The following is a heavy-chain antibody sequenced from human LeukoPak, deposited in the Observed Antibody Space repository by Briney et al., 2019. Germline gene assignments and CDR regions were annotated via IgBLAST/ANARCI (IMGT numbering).Heavy chain of an antibody. CDR1: GGSISSYY. Sequence: SETLSLTCTVSGGSISSYYWSWIRQPPGKGLEWIGYIYYSGSTNYNPSLKSRVTISVDTSKNQFSLKLSSVTAADTAVYYCARELRDGIAARYYFDYWGQGTLVTVSS. V-gene: IGHV4-59*01. J-gene: IGHJ4*02. D-gene: IGHD6-6*01. CDR3: ARELRDGIAARYYFDY. CDR2: IYYSGST.